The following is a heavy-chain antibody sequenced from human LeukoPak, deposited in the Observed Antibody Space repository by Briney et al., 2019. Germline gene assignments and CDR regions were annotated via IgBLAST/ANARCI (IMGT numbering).Heavy chain of an antibody. V-gene: IGHV1-2*02. CDR2: INPNSGGT. Sequence: ASVKVSCKASGYTFTGYYMHWMRQAPGQGLEWMGWINPNSGGTNYAQKFQGRVTMTRDTSISTAYMELSRLRSGDTAVYYCATVRSIAVTGTVFDYWGQGTLVTASS. D-gene: IGHD6-13*01. CDR3: ATVRSIAVTGTVFDY. CDR1: GYTFTGYY. J-gene: IGHJ4*02.